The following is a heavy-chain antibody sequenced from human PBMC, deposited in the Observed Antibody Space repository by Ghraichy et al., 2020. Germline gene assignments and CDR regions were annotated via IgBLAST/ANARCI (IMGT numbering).Heavy chain of an antibody. J-gene: IGHJ6*02. V-gene: IGHV3-33*01. Sequence: GGSLRLSCAASGFTFSSYGMHWVRQAPGKGLEWVAVIWYDGSNKYYADSVKGRFTISRDNSKNTLYLQMNSLRAEDTAVYYCARGDDYGDYDYYYYYGMDVWGQGTTVTVSS. CDR3: ARGDDYGDYDYYYYYGMDV. CDR1: GFTFSSYG. D-gene: IGHD4-17*01. CDR2: IWYDGSNK.